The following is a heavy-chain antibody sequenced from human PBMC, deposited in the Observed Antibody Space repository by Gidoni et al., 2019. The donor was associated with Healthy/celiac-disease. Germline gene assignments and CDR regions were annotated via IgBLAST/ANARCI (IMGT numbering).Heavy chain of an antibody. J-gene: IGHJ3*02. CDR1: GSPVSSNY. D-gene: IGHD2-2*01. Sequence: EVQLVETGGGLIQPGGSLRLSCAASGSPVSSNYMSWVRQAPGKGLEWVSVIYSGSSTYYADYVKGRFTISRDNYKNTLYLQMNSLRAEDTAVYYCARGLVVPAAHDAFDIWGQGTMVTVSS. CDR3: ARGLVVPAAHDAFDI. V-gene: IGHV3-53*02. CDR2: IYSGSST.